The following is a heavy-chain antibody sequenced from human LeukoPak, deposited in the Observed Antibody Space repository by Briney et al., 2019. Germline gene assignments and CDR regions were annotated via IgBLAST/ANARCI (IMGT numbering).Heavy chain of an antibody. J-gene: IGHJ3*02. CDR3: ARVYGSGANAFDI. D-gene: IGHD3-10*01. CDR1: GGSISSSTYY. V-gene: IGHV4-39*07. Sequence: SETLSLTCTVSGGSISSSTYYWGWIRQPPGKGLEWIGSMYYSGNIYYNPSPKSRVTISVDTSKNQLSLKLSSVTAADTAVYYCARVYGSGANAFDIWGQGTMVTVSS. CDR2: MYYSGNI.